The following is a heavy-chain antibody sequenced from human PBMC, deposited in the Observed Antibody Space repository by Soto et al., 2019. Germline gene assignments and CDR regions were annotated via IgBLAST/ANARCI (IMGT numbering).Heavy chain of an antibody. CDR3: AKAIWGSIAARLTTYYFDY. CDR1: GFTFSSYA. D-gene: IGHD6-6*01. CDR2: ISGSGGST. J-gene: IGHJ4*02. V-gene: IGHV3-23*01. Sequence: GGSLRLSCAASGFTFSSYAMSWVRQAPGKGLEWVSAISGSGGSTYYADSVKGRFTISRDNSKNTLYLQMNSLRAEDTAVYYCAKAIWGSIAARLTTYYFDYWGQGTLVTVSS.